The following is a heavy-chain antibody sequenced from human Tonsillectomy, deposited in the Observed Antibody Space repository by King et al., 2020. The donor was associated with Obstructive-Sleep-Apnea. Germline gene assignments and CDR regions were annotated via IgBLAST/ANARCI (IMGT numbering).Heavy chain of an antibody. Sequence: VQLVESGGDLVQPGGSLRLSCAASGFTFSDYWMTWIRQVPGKGLEWVALIKHDGSDKAYVDSVKGRFAISKDNAKNSLYLQMNNLKAEETAVYYCATDPHHYSAGGALGYWGQGTPVTVSS. CDR3: ATDPHHYSAGGALGY. V-gene: IGHV3-7*03. CDR1: GFTFSDYW. D-gene: IGHD2-8*02. CDR2: IKHDGSDK. J-gene: IGHJ4*02.